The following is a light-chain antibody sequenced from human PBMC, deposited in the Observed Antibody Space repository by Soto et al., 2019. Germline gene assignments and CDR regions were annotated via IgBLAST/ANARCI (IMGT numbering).Light chain of an antibody. CDR2: DVS. V-gene: IGKV1-5*01. Sequence: DIQMTQSPSTLSASVGDRVTITCRASQSISRWLAWYQQKPGKAPKLLIYDVSSLESGVPSRFSGTGSGTEFTLTTSSLQPDDAATYYCQQCNTFWTFGQGTKVDIK. CDR1: QSISRW. J-gene: IGKJ1*01. CDR3: QQCNTFWT.